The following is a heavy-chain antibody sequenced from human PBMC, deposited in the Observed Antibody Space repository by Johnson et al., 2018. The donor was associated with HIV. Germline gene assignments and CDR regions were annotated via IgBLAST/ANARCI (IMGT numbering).Heavy chain of an antibody. CDR2: ISWNSASI. CDR1: RFTFDDYA. CDR3: ARGRGYIAPKLSGGAAFDI. Sequence: VQLVESGGGLVQPGGSLRLSCAASRFTFDDYAMHWVRQAPGKGLEWVSGISWNSASIGYADSVKGRFTISRDNAKNSLYLQMRSLSAEDTALYYCARGRGYIAPKLSGGAAFDIWGQGTMVTVSS. V-gene: IGHV3-9*01. J-gene: IGHJ3*02. D-gene: IGHD5-18*01.